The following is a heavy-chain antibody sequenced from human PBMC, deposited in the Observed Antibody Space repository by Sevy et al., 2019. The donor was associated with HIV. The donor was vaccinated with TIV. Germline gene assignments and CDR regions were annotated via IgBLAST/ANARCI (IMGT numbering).Heavy chain of an antibody. Sequence: GGALRLSCAASGFTFSDYYMSWIRQAPGKGLEWVSYISSSGSTIYYADSVKGRFTISRDNAKNSLYLQMNSLRAEDTAVYYCARDYSSYDPQKNYYYYGMDVWGQGTTVTVSS. CDR2: ISSSGSTI. CDR3: ARDYSSYDPQKNYYYYGMDV. V-gene: IGHV3-11*01. J-gene: IGHJ6*02. CDR1: GFTFSDYY. D-gene: IGHD3-22*01.